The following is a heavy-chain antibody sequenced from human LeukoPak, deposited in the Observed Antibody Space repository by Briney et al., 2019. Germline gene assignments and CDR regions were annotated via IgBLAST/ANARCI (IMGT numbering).Heavy chain of an antibody. CDR1: GFTFSSAW. J-gene: IGHJ6*02. CDR2: INSDGSST. D-gene: IGHD2-21*01. V-gene: IGHV3-74*01. Sequence: PTGGSLRLSCAASGFTFSSAWMHWVRQTPGKGLVWVSHINSDGSSTNYADSVKGRFTISRDNAKNMVNLQMNSLRAEDTAIYYCTRDYSYAMAVWGQGTTVTVSS. CDR3: TRDYSYAMAV.